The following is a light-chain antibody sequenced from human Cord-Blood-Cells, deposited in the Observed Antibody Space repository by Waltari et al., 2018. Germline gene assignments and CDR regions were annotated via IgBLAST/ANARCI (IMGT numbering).Light chain of an antibody. CDR3: QQYYSTPFT. CDR2: WAS. J-gene: IGKJ3*01. V-gene: IGKV4-1*01. Sequence: DIVMTQSPDSLAVSLGVRATSNCKPSQSVLYSSNNKNYLAWYQQKPGQPPKLLIYWASTRESGVPDRFSGSGSGTDFTLTISSLQAEDVAVYYCQQYYSTPFTFGPGTKVDIK. CDR1: QSVLYSSNNKNY.